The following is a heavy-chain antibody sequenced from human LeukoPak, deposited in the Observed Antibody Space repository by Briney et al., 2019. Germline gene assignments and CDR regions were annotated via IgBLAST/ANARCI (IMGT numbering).Heavy chain of an antibody. CDR1: GYTFTSYG. CDR2: ISAYNGNT. CDR3: AREVLGYCSGGSCYATHYYYMDV. V-gene: IGHV1-18*01. J-gene: IGHJ6*03. D-gene: IGHD2-15*01. Sequence: ASVTVSCKASGYTFTSYGISWVRQAPGQGREWMGWISAYNGNTNYAQKLQGRVTMTTDTSTSTAYMELRSLRSDDTAVYYCAREVLGYCSGGSCYATHYYYMDVWGKGTTVTVSS.